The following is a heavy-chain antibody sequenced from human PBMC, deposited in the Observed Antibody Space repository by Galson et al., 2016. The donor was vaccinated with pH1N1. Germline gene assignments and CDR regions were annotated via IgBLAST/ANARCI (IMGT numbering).Heavy chain of an antibody. V-gene: IGHV3-30*04. D-gene: IGHD2/OR15-2a*01. CDR3: ARAFFYDVELVDFYFDF. CDR1: GFSLSHYY. CDR2: TSSVDSKK. J-gene: IGHJ4*02. Sequence: SLRLSCAASGFSLSHYYMHWVRQAPGKGLEWVAVTSSVDSKKSYAESVKGRFTISRDNSRSTLYLQMDSLRPDDTGLYFCARAFFYDVELVDFYFDFWGQGTRVTVSS.